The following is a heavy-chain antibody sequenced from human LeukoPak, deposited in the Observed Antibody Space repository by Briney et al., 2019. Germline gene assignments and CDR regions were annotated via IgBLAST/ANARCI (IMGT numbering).Heavy chain of an antibody. CDR2: IIPIFGTA. Sequence: ASVKVSCKAAGGTFSSYAISWVRQAPGQGLEWMGGIIPIFGTANYAQKFQGRVTIIADESTSTAYMDLSSLRSEDTAVYYCARDNRLLWFGELSSRSYFDYWGQGTLVTVSS. D-gene: IGHD3-10*01. CDR3: ARDNRLLWFGELSSRSYFDY. CDR1: GGTFSSYA. J-gene: IGHJ4*02. V-gene: IGHV1-69*01.